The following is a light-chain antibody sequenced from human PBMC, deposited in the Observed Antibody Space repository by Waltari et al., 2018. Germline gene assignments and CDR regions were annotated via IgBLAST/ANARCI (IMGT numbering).Light chain of an antibody. J-gene: IGKJ1*01. Sequence: DIQMTQSPSPVSASVGDRVTITCRPSQSINNWLAWYQQKPGKAPQLLISAASNLQSGVPSRFSGSRSGTDYTRTINSLQPEDSATYFCQQANSFPRTFGRGTKVEIK. CDR3: QQANSFPRT. CDR1: QSINNW. V-gene: IGKV1-12*01. CDR2: AAS.